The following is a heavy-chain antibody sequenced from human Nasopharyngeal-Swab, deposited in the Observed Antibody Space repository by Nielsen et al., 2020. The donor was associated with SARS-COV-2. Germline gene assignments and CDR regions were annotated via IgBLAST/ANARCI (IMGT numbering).Heavy chain of an antibody. CDR2: ISAYNGNT. Sequence: ASVKVSCKASGYTFTSYGISWVRQAPGQGLEWMGWISAYNGNTNYAQKLQGRVTMTTDTSTSTAYMELRSLGSDDTAVYYCAREIFGVANYYYYMDVWGKGTTVTVSS. CDR3: AREIFGVANYYYYMDV. D-gene: IGHD3-3*01. V-gene: IGHV1-18*01. CDR1: GYTFTSYG. J-gene: IGHJ6*03.